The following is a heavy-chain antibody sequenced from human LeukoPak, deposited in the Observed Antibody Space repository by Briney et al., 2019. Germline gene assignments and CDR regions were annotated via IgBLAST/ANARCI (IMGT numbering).Heavy chain of an antibody. CDR2: ISSSGSTI. Sequence: PGGSLRLSCAASGFTFSSYEMNWVRQAPGKGLEWVSYISSSGSTIYYADSVKGRFTISRDNAKNSLYLQMNSLRAGDTAVYYCARDSSSPYYYGMDVWGQGTTVTVSS. CDR3: ARDSSSPYYYGMDV. J-gene: IGHJ6*02. V-gene: IGHV3-48*03. D-gene: IGHD6-13*01. CDR1: GFTFSSYE.